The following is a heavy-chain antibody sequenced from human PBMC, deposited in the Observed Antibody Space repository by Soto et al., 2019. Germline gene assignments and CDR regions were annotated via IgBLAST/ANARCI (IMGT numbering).Heavy chain of an antibody. CDR1: GGSFSGYY. Sequence: QVQLQQWGAGLLKPSETPSLTCAVYGGSFSGYYWSWIRQPPGKGLEWIGEINHSGSTNYNPSLKSRVTISVDTSKNQFSLKLRSVTAADAAVYFCARIDGSGWFFDYWGQGTLVTVSS. CDR3: ARIDGSGWFFDY. V-gene: IGHV4-34*01. D-gene: IGHD6-19*01. CDR2: INHSGST. J-gene: IGHJ4*02.